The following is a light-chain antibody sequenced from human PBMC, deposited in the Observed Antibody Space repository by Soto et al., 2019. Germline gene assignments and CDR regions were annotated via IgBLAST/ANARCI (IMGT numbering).Light chain of an antibody. CDR1: QSVSSK. CDR3: QQRSNWPPRIT. V-gene: IGKV3-11*01. Sequence: EIVMTQSPATLSVSPGEGATLSCRASQSVSSKLAWYQQKPGQAPRLLIYAASSRATGIPDRFSGGGSGTDFTLTISSLEPEDFAVYYCQQRSNWPPRITFGQGTRLEIK. J-gene: IGKJ5*01. CDR2: AAS.